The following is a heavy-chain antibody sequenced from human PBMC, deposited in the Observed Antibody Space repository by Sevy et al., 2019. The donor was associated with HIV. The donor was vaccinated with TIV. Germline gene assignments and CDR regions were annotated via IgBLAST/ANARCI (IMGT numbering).Heavy chain of an antibody. CDR2: ISSSSYI. J-gene: IGHJ3*02. CDR1: GFIMSRFG. CDR3: ARDRTYGVCCDNDAFDI. D-gene: IGHD2-8*01. V-gene: IGHV3-21*01. Sequence: GGSLRLSCAASGFIMSRFGMSWVRQAPGKGLEWVSSISSSSYIYYADSVKGRFTISRDNAKNSLYLQMNSLRAEDTAVYYCARDRTYGVCCDNDAFDIWGQGTMVTVSS.